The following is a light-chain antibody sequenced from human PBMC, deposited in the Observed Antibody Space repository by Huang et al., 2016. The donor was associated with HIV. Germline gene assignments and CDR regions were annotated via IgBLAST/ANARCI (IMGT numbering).Light chain of an antibody. CDR3: QQYNNWPPYS. CDR1: PSVGNN. CDR2: GAS. Sequence: ETVMTQSPGTLSVSPGEGVTLSCRASPSVGNNLAWYQHKPGQAPRLLLYGASTRATGIPARFSGSGSGTEFTLTISSLQSEDFAVYYCQQYNNWPPYSFGQGTKVEIK. V-gene: IGKV3-15*01. J-gene: IGKJ2*03.